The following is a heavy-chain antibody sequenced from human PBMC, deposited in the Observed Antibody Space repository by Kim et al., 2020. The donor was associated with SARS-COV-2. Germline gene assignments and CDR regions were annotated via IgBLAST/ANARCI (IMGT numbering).Heavy chain of an antibody. J-gene: IGHJ6*02. CDR2: IIPILGIA. CDR1: GGTFSSYT. CDR3: ARLGKWSSSWSVVGGPTYYYYGMDV. Sequence: SVKVSCKASGGTFSSYTISWVRQAPGQGLEWMGRIIPILGIANYAQKFQGRVTITADKSTSTAYMELSSLRSEDTAVYYCARLGKWSSSWSVVGGPTYYYYGMDVWGQGTTVTVSS. D-gene: IGHD6-13*01. V-gene: IGHV1-69*02.